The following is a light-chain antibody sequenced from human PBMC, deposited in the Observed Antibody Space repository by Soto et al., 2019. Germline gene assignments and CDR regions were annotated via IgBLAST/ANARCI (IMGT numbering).Light chain of an antibody. V-gene: IGKV3-11*01. CDR1: QSISIY. Sequence: EIVLTQSPATLSLSPLERATLXCRASQSISIYLAWYQQKPGQAPRLLIYDVFNRATGIPARFSGSGSGTDFTLTISSLEPEDFAVYYCQQYGSSPQTFGQGTKVDNK. J-gene: IGKJ1*01. CDR2: DVF. CDR3: QQYGSSPQT.